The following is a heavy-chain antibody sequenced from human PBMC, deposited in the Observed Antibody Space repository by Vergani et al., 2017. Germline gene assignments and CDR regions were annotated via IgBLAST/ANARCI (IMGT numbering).Heavy chain of an antibody. CDR3: AKDSGGLTGYYLGPFDYFDY. V-gene: IGHV3-23*01. CDR1: GFTFSSYA. Sequence: EVQLLESGGGLVQPGGSLRLSCAASGFTFSSYAMSWVRQAPGKGLEWVSAISGSGGSTYYADSVKGRFTISRDNSKNTLYLQMNSLRAEDTAVYYCAKDSGGLTGYYLGPFDYFDYWGQGTLVTVSS. J-gene: IGHJ4*02. D-gene: IGHD3-9*01. CDR2: ISGSGGST.